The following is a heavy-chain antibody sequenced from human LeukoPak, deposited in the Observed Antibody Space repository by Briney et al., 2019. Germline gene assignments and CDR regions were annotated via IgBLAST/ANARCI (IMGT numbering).Heavy chain of an antibody. CDR3: AREAANCSSTSCYANYYYYMDV. Sequence: ASLNVSSKPSRYTFTSYDINWVRQSAGHGREWMGGMNPNSGNAGYAQKFQCRVTMTRHTSISTAYMELSSLRSEPKTVYYFAREAANCSSTSCYANYYYYMDVWGKGPTVTVSS. V-gene: IGHV1-8*01. CDR2: MNPNSGNA. D-gene: IGHD2-2*01. J-gene: IGHJ6*03. CDR1: RYTFTSYD.